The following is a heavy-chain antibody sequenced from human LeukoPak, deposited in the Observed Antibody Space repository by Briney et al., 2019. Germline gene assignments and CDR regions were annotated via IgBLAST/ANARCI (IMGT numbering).Heavy chain of an antibody. CDR2: IYYSGST. J-gene: IGHJ4*02. CDR3: ARLLIAAAGAYYFDY. V-gene: IGHV4-31*03. CDR1: GGSISSGGYY. D-gene: IGHD6-13*01. Sequence: KAPETLSLTCTVSGGSISSGGYYWSWIRQHPGKGLEWIGYIYYSGSTYYNPSLKSRVTISVDTSKNQFSLKLSSVTAADTAVYYCARLLIAAAGAYYFDYWGQGTLVTVSS.